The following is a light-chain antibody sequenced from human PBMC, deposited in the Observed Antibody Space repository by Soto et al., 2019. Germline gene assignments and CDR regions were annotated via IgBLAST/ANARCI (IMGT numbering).Light chain of an antibody. J-gene: IGKJ1*01. Sequence: DIQMTQSPSTLSASVGDRVAITCRASQSISIWLAWYQQKPGKAPKLLIYKASSLESGVPSRFSGSGSGTEVTLTISSLQPDDVANYYCQQYNDYSWTFGQGTKVEIK. CDR1: QSISIW. CDR2: KAS. CDR3: QQYNDYSWT. V-gene: IGKV1-5*03.